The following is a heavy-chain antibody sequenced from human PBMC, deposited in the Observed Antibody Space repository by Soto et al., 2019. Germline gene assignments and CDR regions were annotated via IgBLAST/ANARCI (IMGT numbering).Heavy chain of an antibody. D-gene: IGHD2-2*01. J-gene: IGHJ6*02. CDR2: ISSSSSTI. CDR3: ARDSGIVVVPAASDV. Sequence: GGSLRLSCAASGFTFSIYSMNWVRHAPGKGLEWVSYISSSSSTIYYADSVKGRFTISRDNAKNSLYLQMNSLRDEDTAVYYCARDSGIVVVPAASDVWGQGTTVTVS. V-gene: IGHV3-48*02. CDR1: GFTFSIYS.